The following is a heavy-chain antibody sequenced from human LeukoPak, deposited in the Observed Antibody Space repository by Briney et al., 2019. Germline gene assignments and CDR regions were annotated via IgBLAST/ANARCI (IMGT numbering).Heavy chain of an antibody. CDR3: AKVAPYSFGPEDY. CDR1: GFTFTSYA. Sequence: GGSLRLSCAASGFTFTSYAMSWARQAPGKGLEWVSTISAGDKAYYADSVKGRFTVSRDNSEKTLFLQMKSLSAEDTAVYYCAKVAPYSFGPEDYSGQGTLVTVSS. D-gene: IGHD5-18*01. V-gene: IGHV3-23*01. CDR2: ISAGDKA. J-gene: IGHJ4*02.